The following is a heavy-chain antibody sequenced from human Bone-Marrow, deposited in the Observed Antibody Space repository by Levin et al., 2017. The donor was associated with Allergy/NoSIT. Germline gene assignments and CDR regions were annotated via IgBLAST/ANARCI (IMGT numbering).Heavy chain of an antibody. CDR2: IIPIFDRV. J-gene: IGHJ4*02. D-gene: IGHD4-17*01. Sequence: ASVKVSCKASGGAFNNCAIAWVRQAPGQGLEWMGGIIPIFDRVNYAQRFQGRVTISADKSTSTAYLELSGLTSDDTAFYYCANDKDYGDSHFDSWGQGTLVTVSS. V-gene: IGHV1-69*06. CDR1: GGAFNNCA. CDR3: ANDKDYGDSHFDS.